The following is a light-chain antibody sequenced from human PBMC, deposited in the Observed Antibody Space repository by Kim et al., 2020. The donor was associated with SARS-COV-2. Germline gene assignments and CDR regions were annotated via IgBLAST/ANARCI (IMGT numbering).Light chain of an antibody. Sequence: VSVAPGKTARITCGGNNIGSKSVHWYQQKPGQAPVLVIYYDSDRPSGIPERFSGSNSGNTATLTISRVEAGDEADYYCQVWDSGVGCGGGTQLTLL. CDR1: NIGSKS. J-gene: IGLJ2*01. CDR2: YDS. CDR3: QVWDSGVG. V-gene: IGLV3-21*04.